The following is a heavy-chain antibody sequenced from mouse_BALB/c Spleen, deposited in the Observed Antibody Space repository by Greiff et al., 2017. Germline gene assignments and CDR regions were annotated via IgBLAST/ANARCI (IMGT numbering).Heavy chain of an antibody. CDR2: ISSGGSYT. V-gene: IGHV5-9-4*01. J-gene: IGHJ3*01. CDR3: ARSYRYDAPAWFAY. Sequence: VQLKESGGGLVKPGGSLKLSCAASGFTFSSYAMSWVRQSPEKRLEWVAEISSGGSYTYYPDTVTGRFTISRDNAKNTLYLEMSSLRSEDTAMYYCARSYRYDAPAWFAYWGQGTLVTVSA. D-gene: IGHD2-14*01. CDR1: GFTFSSYA.